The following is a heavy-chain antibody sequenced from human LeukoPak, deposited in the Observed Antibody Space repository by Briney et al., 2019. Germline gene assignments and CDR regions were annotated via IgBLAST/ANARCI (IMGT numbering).Heavy chain of an antibody. CDR3: ARGTIFGVVIPYYFDY. CDR2: ITWNGVRK. D-gene: IGHD3-3*01. Sequence: GSLRLSCAASGFIFDDYGMTWVRQAPGKGLEWVSGITWNGVRKGYADSVKGRFTISRDNAKNSLYLQMNSLRAEDTALYYCARGTIFGVVIPYYFDYWGQGTLVTVSS. J-gene: IGHJ4*02. V-gene: IGHV3-20*04. CDR1: GFIFDDYG.